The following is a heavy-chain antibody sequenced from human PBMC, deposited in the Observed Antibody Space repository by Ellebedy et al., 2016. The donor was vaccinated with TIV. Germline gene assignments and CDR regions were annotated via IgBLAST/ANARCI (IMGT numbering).Heavy chain of an antibody. V-gene: IGHV3-11*01. CDR2: IRSSGDII. CDR1: GFTFSDYY. J-gene: IGHJ4*02. Sequence: GESLKISCAASGFTFSDYYMDWIRQAPGTGPEWLSYIRSSGDIIYYADSVKGRFTISRDNTENSLYLQMNSLRAEDTAVYYWARDIQRPGDFLYFDYWGQGILVTVSS. CDR3: ARDIQRPGDFLYFDY. D-gene: IGHD2-21*02.